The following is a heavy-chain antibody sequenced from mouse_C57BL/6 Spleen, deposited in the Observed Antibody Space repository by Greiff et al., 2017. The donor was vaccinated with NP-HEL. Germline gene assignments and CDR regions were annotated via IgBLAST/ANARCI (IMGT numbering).Heavy chain of an antibody. CDR2: ISSGSSTI. V-gene: IGHV5-17*01. Sequence: DVKLVESGGGLVKPGGSLKLSCAASGFTFSDYGMHWVRQAPEKGLEWVAYISSGSSTIYYADTVKGRFTISRDNAKNTLFLQMTSLRSEDTAMYYCARDYEWFAYWGQGTLVTVSA. CDR3: ARDYEWFAY. J-gene: IGHJ3*01. D-gene: IGHD2-4*01. CDR1: GFTFSDYG.